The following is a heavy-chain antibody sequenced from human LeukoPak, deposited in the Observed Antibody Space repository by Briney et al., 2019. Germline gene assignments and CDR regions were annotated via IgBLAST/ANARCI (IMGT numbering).Heavy chain of an antibody. D-gene: IGHD2-2*02. CDR3: ARVYCSSTSCYTRGYYYCGMDV. J-gene: IGHJ6*02. CDR2: ISSSGSTI. Sequence: GGSLRLSCAASGFTFSDYYMSWIRQAPGKGLEWVSYISSSGSTIYYADSVKGRFTISRDNAKNSLYLQMNSLRAEDTAVYYCARVYCSSTSCYTRGYYYCGMDVWGQGTRVTVSS. CDR1: GFTFSDYY. V-gene: IGHV3-11*01.